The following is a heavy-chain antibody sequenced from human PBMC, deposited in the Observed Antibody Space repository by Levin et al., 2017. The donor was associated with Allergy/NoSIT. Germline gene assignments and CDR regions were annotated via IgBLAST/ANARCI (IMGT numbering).Heavy chain of an antibody. CDR2: INHSGST. J-gene: IGHJ4*02. Sequence: SETLSLTCAVYGGSFSGYYWSWIRQPPGKGLEWIGEINHSGSTNYNPSLKSRVTISVDTSKNQFSLKLSSVTAADTAVYYCAREQSKRLRTNYYFDYWGQGTLVTVSS. CDR3: AREQSKRLRTNYYFDY. CDR1: GGSFSGYY. V-gene: IGHV4-34*01. D-gene: IGHD4-17*01.